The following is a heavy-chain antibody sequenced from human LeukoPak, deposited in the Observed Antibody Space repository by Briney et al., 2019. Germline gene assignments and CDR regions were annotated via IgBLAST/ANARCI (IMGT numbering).Heavy chain of an antibody. CDR2: IYTSGST. CDR1: GGSISSYY. D-gene: IGHD6-13*01. V-gene: IGHV4-4*07. CDR3: ARDPLYSSSLYVVYYYYGMDV. Sequence: SETLSLTCTVSGGSISSYYWSWIRQPAGKGLEWIGRIYTSGSTNYNPSLKSRVTMSVDTSKNQFSLKLSSVTAADTAVYYCARDPLYSSSLYVVYYYYGMDVWGQGTTVTVSS. J-gene: IGHJ6*02.